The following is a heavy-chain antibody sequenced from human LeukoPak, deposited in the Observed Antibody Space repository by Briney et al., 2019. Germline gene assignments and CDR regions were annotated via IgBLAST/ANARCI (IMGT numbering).Heavy chain of an antibody. CDR2: ISSGGSTI. CDR3: ARGSLAAGGPRYFED. V-gene: IGHV3-48*03. D-gene: IGHD6-13*01. CDR1: GFTFSSYE. Sequence: GGSLRLSCAASGFTFSSYEMNWVRQAPGKGLEWVSYISSGGSTIYYADSVKGRFIISRDNAKNSVYLQVNSLRAEDTAVYYCARGSLAAGGPRYFEDWGQGTLVTVSS. J-gene: IGHJ4*02.